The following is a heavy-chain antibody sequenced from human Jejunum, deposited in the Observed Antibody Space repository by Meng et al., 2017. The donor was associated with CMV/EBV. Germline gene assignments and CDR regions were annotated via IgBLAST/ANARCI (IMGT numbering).Heavy chain of an antibody. V-gene: IGHV3-21*01. CDR1: GFSFNYSG. CDR2: ISSSGNYM. Sequence: ASGFSFNYSGMNWVRQAPGKGLEWVSSISSSGNYMYYADSVKGRFTISRDSAKDSLYLQMNSLRVEDTAVYYCAREISMVRGGAEWGQGTRVTVSS. D-gene: IGHD3-10*01. J-gene: IGHJ4*02. CDR3: AREISMVRGGAE.